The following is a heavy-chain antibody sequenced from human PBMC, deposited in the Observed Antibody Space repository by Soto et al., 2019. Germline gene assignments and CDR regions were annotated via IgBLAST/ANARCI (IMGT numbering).Heavy chain of an antibody. V-gene: IGHV1-18*01. J-gene: IGHJ6*04. Sequence: ASVKVSCKASGYTFTSYGISWVRQAPGQGLEWMGWIRAYNGNTNYAQKLQGRVTMTTDTSTSTAYMELRSLRSDDTAVYYCARGYYDSSGYDARRRGYYYYGMEVWGKGSTVTVSS. D-gene: IGHD3-22*01. CDR2: IRAYNGNT. CDR3: ARGYYDSSGYDARRRGYYYYGMEV. CDR1: GYTFTSYG.